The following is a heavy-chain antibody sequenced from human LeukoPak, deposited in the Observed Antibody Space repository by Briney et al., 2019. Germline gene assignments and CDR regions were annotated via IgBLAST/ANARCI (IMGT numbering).Heavy chain of an antibody. V-gene: IGHV1-8*01. Sequence: ASVKVSCKASGYTFTTYDINWVRQATGQGLEWMGYMNPNSGNTGYAQKFQGRVTMTTNTSISTAYMELGSLRAEDTAVYYCARTLRWDVYWGQGTLVTVSS. CDR2: MNPNSGNT. D-gene: IGHD4-23*01. CDR1: GYTFTTYD. CDR3: ARTLRWDVY. J-gene: IGHJ4*02.